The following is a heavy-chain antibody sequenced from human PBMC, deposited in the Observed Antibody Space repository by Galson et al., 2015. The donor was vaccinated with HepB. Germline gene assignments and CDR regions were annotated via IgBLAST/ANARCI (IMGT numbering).Heavy chain of an antibody. V-gene: IGHV7-4-1*02. CDR1: GYTFTDYA. J-gene: IGHJ6*03. D-gene: IGHD2-8*01. CDR2: INTDTGNP. CDR3: ATRSHLIHYYYYMDV. Sequence: SVKVSCKASGYTFTDYAMNWVRQVPGQGLEWVGWINTDTGNPTYAQGFTGRFVFSLDTSVSTAYLQISSLKAEDTAVYYCATRSHLIHYYYYMDVWGTGTTVTVSS.